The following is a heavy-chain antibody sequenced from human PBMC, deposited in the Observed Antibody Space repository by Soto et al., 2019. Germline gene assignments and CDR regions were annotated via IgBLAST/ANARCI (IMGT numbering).Heavy chain of an antibody. CDR2: IIPILGIA. CDR1: GGTFSSYT. J-gene: IGHJ5*02. D-gene: IGHD3-22*01. Sequence: SVKVSCKASGGTFSSYTISWVRQAPGQGLEWMGRIIPILGIANYAQKFQGRVTITADESTSTAYMELSSLRSEDTAMYYCARDRGPSSGYYPYWFDPWGQGTLVTVSS. CDR3: ARDRGPSSGYYPYWFDP. V-gene: IGHV1-69*04.